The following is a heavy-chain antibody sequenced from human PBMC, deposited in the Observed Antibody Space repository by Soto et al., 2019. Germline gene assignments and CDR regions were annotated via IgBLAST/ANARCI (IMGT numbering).Heavy chain of an antibody. J-gene: IGHJ4*02. CDR1: GYTFTSYG. D-gene: IGHD3-10*01. V-gene: IGHV1-18*01. Sequence: ASVKVSCKASGYTFTSYGISWVRQAPGQGLEWMGWISAYNGNTNYAQKLRGRVTMTTDTSTSTAYMELRSLRSDDTAMYYCARHMIRGVLTTNFDYWGQGTLVTVSS. CDR3: ARHMIRGVLTTNFDY. CDR2: ISAYNGNT.